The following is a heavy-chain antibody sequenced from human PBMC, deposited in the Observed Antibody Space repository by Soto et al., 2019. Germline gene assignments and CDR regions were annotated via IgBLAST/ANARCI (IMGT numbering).Heavy chain of an antibody. CDR3: ARYHYDIRGYYYAFDI. CDR2: INPSGGST. Sequence: ASVKLSCKASGYTFTSYYMHWVRQAPGQGLEWMGIINPSGGSTSYAQKFQGRVTMTRDTSTSTVYMELSSLRSEDTAVYYCARYHYDIRGYYYAFDIWGQGTMVTV. CDR1: GYTFTSYY. D-gene: IGHD3-22*01. V-gene: IGHV1-46*03. J-gene: IGHJ3*02.